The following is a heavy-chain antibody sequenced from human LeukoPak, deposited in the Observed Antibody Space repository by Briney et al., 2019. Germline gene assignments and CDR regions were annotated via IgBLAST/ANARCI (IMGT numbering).Heavy chain of an antibody. CDR2: INPNSGGT. Sequence: ASVKVSCKASGYTSTGYYMHWVRQAPGQGIEWMGWINPNSGGTNYAQKFQGRVTMTRDTSISTAYMELSRLRSDDTAVYYCARESRSVLWFGELVFDPWGQGTLVTVSS. CDR3: ARESRSVLWFGELVFDP. D-gene: IGHD3-10*01. V-gene: IGHV1-2*02. J-gene: IGHJ5*02. CDR1: GYTSTGYY.